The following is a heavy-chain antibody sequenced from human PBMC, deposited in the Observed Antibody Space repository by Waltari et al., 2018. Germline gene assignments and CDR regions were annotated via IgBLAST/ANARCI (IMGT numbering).Heavy chain of an antibody. Sequence: EVQLVESGGGLVQPGGSLRLSCVASGFPFSSYAMNWVRQSPGKGLECISNINSGDGGVTHYADSVRGRFTISRDNAKNSLYLQMNSLRVDDTAVYYCAKGVAWKADYWGQGTPVTVSS. CDR2: INSGDGGVT. CDR1: GFPFSSYA. D-gene: IGHD1-1*01. V-gene: IGHV3-48*03. J-gene: IGHJ4*02. CDR3: AKGVAWKADY.